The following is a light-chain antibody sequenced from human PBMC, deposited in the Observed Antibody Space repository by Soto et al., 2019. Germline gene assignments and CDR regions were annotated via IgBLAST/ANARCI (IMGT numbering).Light chain of an antibody. Sequence: EIVMTQSPATLSVSPVERATLSCRASQGGTSYLAWYQQKPGQAPRLLIYDASNRAPGIPARFSGSGPGTDFTLTISSLEPEDFAVYYCQQRTNWQITFGQGTRLEIK. J-gene: IGKJ5*01. CDR2: DAS. CDR1: QGGTSY. CDR3: QQRTNWQIT. V-gene: IGKV3D-11*01.